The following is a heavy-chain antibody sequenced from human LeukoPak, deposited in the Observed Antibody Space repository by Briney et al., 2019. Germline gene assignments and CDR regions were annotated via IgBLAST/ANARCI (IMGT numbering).Heavy chain of an antibody. V-gene: IGHV4-39*07. CDR2: IYYSGST. D-gene: IGHD6-13*01. J-gene: IGHJ5*02. Sequence: PSETLSLTCTVSGGSISSSSYYWGWIRQPPGKGLEWIGSIYYSGSTYYNPSLKSRVTISVDTSKNQFSLKLSSVTAADTAVYYCARAHPGYSSSWSQFDPWGQGTLVTVSS. CDR3: ARAHPGYSSSWSQFDP. CDR1: GGSISSSSYY.